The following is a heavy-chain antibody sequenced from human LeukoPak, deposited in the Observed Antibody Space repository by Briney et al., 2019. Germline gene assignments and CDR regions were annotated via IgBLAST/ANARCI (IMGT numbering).Heavy chain of an antibody. CDR1: GFTFSSYW. CDR3: VKTGDGSNEYYLDF. D-gene: IGHD4-23*01. CDR2: IKQDGSEK. Sequence: GGSLRLSCAASGFTFSSYWMSWVRQAPGKGLEWVANIKQDGSEKYYVDSVKGRFTISRDNAKNSLYLQMNSLRAEDTAVYYCVKTGDGSNEYYLDFWGQGTLVTVSS. V-gene: IGHV3-7*01. J-gene: IGHJ4*02.